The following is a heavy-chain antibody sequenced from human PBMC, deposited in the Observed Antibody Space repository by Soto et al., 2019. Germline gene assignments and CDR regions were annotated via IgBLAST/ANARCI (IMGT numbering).Heavy chain of an antibody. CDR1: GGSFSGYY. CDR2: INHSGST. J-gene: IGHJ6*02. CDR3: ARGRKLWFGELLERYYYYGMDV. Sequence: SETLSLTCAVYGGSFSGYYWSWIRQPPGKGLEWIGEINHSGSTNYNPSLKSRVTISVDTSKNQFSLKLSSVTAADTAVYYCARGRKLWFGELLERYYYYGMDVWGQGTTVTAP. V-gene: IGHV4-34*01. D-gene: IGHD3-10*01.